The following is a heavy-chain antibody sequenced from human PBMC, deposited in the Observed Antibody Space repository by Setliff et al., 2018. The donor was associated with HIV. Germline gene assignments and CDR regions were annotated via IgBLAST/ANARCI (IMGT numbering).Heavy chain of an antibody. CDR2: ISGYNGNT. Sequence: ASVKVSCKASGYTFTGYYMHWVRQAPGQGLQWVGWISGYNGNTHYAQNVQGRVTMTRDTSTSTVYMELSSLRSEDTAVYYCARDPAPSSSASYFQHWGQGTPVTVSS. D-gene: IGHD6-6*01. CDR1: GYTFTGYY. V-gene: IGHV1-2*02. J-gene: IGHJ1*01. CDR3: ARDPAPSSSASYFQH.